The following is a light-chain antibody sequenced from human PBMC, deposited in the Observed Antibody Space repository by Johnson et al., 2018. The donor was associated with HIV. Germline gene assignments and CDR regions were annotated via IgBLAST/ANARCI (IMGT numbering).Light chain of an antibody. CDR1: STNIGNNY. CDR3: GTWDSSLSVV. CDR2: DNY. V-gene: IGLV1-51*01. Sequence: QSVLTQPPSVSAAPGQKVTISCSGSSTNIGNNYVSWYQQLPGTAPKLLIYDNYKRPSGIPDQFSGSKSGTSATLGITGLQTGDETDYYCGTWDSSLSVVFGTGTKVTVL. J-gene: IGLJ1*01.